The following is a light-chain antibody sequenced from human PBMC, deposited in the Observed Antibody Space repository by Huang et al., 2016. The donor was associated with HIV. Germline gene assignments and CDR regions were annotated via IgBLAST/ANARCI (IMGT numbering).Light chain of an antibody. V-gene: IGKV1-5*03. CDR3: QQYSAYSWT. Sequence: DIQMTQSPSTLSASVGDRVTITCRASQSISTWLAWYQQKPGKAPKLLIYKASNLEDGVPSRFSGSGSGTEFTLTISSLQPDDFATYYCQQYSAYSWTFGQVTKVDIK. J-gene: IGKJ1*01. CDR2: KAS. CDR1: QSISTW.